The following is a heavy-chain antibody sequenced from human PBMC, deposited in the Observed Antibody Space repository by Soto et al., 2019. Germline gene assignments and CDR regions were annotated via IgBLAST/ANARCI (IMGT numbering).Heavy chain of an antibody. J-gene: IGHJ2*01. V-gene: IGHV4-59*08. CDR1: GGSISSYY. CDR2: IYYSGST. CDR3: ARFNWYFDL. Sequence: QVQLQESGPGLVKPSETLSLTCTVSGGSISSYYWSWIRQPPGKGLEWIGYIYYSGSTNYNPSLMXRXTXXVDTSKNQFSLKLSSVTAADTAVYYCARFNWYFDLWGRGTLVTVSS.